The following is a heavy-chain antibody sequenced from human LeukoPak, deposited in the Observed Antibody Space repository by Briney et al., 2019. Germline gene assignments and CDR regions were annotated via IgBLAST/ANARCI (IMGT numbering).Heavy chain of an antibody. Sequence: GGSLRLSCAASGFTFSGYSMNWVRQAPRKGLEWVSSISSSSSYIYYADSVKGRFTISRDNAKNSLYLQMNSLRAEDTAVYYCAREGDVLMVYADYWGQGTLVTVSS. V-gene: IGHV3-21*01. J-gene: IGHJ4*02. CDR2: ISSSSSYI. CDR1: GFTFSGYS. CDR3: AREGDVLMVYADY. D-gene: IGHD2-8*01.